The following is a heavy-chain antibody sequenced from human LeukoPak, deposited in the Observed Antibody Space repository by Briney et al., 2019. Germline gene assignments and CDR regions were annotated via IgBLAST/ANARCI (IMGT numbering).Heavy chain of an antibody. D-gene: IGHD4-17*01. CDR3: ANTSPTVTSLFDY. V-gene: IGHV3-30*02. J-gene: IGHJ4*02. Sequence: PGGSLRLSCAASGFAFSSYGINWVRQAPGKGLEWVAFIRYDGSNKYYADSVKGRFTISRDNSKNTLYLQMNSLRAEDTALYYCANTSPTVTSLFDYWGQGTLVTVSS. CDR1: GFAFSSYG. CDR2: IRYDGSNK.